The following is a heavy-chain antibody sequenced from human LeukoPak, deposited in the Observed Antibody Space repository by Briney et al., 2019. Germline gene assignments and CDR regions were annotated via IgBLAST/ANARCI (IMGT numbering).Heavy chain of an antibody. Sequence: GGSLRLSCAASGFTFSSYGMHWVRQAPGKGLEWVAVISYDGSNKYYADSVKGRFTISRDNSKNTLYLQMNSLRAEDTAVYYCAKDRGGWGHDYWGQGTLVTVSS. J-gene: IGHJ4*02. V-gene: IGHV3-30*18. CDR1: GFTFSSYG. D-gene: IGHD6-19*01. CDR3: AKDRGGWGHDY. CDR2: ISYDGSNK.